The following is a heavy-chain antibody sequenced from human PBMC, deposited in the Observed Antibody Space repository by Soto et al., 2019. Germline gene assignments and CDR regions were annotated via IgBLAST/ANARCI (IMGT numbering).Heavy chain of an antibody. Sequence: PGEALKISCKGSGYSFTSYWNGLVPQIPGKGLEWVGIIYPGDSYTRYSPSFQGQVTISADKSICTAYLQWSSLKASDTAMYSCETIGETGAVPAAGEHWLENWGQGTLVTVSS. J-gene: IGHJ5*01. CDR2: IYPGDSYT. CDR1: GYSFTSYW. CDR3: ETIGETGAVPAAGEHWLEN. D-gene: IGHD2-2*01. V-gene: IGHV5-51*01.